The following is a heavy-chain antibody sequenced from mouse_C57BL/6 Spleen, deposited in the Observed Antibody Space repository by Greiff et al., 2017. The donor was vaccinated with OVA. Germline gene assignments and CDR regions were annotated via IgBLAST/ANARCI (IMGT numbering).Heavy chain of an antibody. CDR3: TRYGNIYYAMDY. Sequence: VQLQESGAELVRPGASVTLSCKASGYTFTDYEMHWVKQTPVHGLEWIGAIDPETGGTAYNQKFKGKAILTADKSSSTAYMELRSLTSEDSAVYYCTRYGNIYYAMDYWGQGTSVTVSS. CDR2: IDPETGGT. D-gene: IGHD2-1*01. V-gene: IGHV1-15*01. CDR1: GYTFTDYE. J-gene: IGHJ4*01.